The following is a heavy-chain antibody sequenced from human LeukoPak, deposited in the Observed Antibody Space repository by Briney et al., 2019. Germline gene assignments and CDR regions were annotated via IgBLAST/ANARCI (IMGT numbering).Heavy chain of an antibody. CDR3: ARQTAGDTAEGWAKFDS. Sequence: GGSLRLSCAASGFTFSSYSMNWVRQAPGKGLEWVSSISSSSSYIYYADSVKGRFTISRDNAKNSLYLEMNNLRIEDTAVYYCARQTAGDTAEGWAKFDSWGQGILVTVSS. V-gene: IGHV3-21*04. D-gene: IGHD5-18*01. J-gene: IGHJ5*01. CDR2: ISSSSSYI. CDR1: GFTFSSYS.